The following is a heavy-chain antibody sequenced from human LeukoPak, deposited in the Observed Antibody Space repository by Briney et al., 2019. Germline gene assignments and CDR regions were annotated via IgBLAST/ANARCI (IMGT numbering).Heavy chain of an antibody. Sequence: SVKVSCKASGGTFSSYAISWVRQAPGQGLEWMGGIIPIFGTANYAQKFQGRVTITTDESTSTAYMELSSLRSEDTAVYYCARDRPSYYDFWSGPVGDAFDIWGQGTMVTVSS. CDR2: IIPIFGTA. CDR1: GGTFSSYA. V-gene: IGHV1-69*05. CDR3: ARDRPSYYDFWSGPVGDAFDI. D-gene: IGHD3-3*01. J-gene: IGHJ3*02.